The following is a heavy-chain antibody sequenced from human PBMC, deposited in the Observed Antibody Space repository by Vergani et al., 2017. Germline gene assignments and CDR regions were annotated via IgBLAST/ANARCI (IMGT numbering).Heavy chain of an antibody. CDR2: ISDDGTQK. Sequence: QVHLVESGGRVVQPGRSLRLSCVVSGFTSSYYGMHWVRQAPGKGLECVAVISDDGTQKYYADSVKGRFTISRDNSKSTLYLQMNSLRTEDTAVYYCATKSCGTPGCQIGYFREWGQGTLVTVSS. J-gene: IGHJ1*01. CDR1: GFTSSYYG. V-gene: IGHV3-30*03. D-gene: IGHD1-1*01. CDR3: ATKSCGTPGCQIGYFRE.